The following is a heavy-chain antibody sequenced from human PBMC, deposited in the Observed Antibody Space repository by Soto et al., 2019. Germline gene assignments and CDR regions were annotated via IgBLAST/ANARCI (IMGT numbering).Heavy chain of an antibody. CDR1: GFTFSSYG. Sequence: PGGSLRLSCAASGFTFSSYGMHWVRQAPGKGLEWVAVISYDRSNKYYADSVKGRFTIPRDNSKNTLYLQMNSLRAEDTAVYYCAKDKRDGSSGWARWGGYWGQGTLVTVSS. CDR3: AKDKRDGSSGWARWGGY. D-gene: IGHD6-19*01. V-gene: IGHV3-30*18. CDR2: ISYDRSNK. J-gene: IGHJ4*02.